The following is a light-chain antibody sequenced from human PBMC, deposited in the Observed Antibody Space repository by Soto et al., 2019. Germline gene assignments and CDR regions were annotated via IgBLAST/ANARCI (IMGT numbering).Light chain of an antibody. Sequence: ENVLTQSPGTLSLSPGERATLSCRASQSVSSTFLAWYQHKPGQAPRLPIYGASSMVTGIPDRFSGSGSGTDFTLTTSRLESKDLAVYYCQQYRSSPLMYTFGQGTMLEIK. CDR3: QQYRSSPLMYT. CDR1: QSVSSTF. V-gene: IGKV3-20*01. CDR2: GAS. J-gene: IGKJ2*01.